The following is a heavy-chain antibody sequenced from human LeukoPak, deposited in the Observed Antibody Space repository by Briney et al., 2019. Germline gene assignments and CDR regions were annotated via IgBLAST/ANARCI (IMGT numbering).Heavy chain of an antibody. J-gene: IGHJ4*02. CDR1: GGTFSSYA. V-gene: IGHV1-69*13. D-gene: IGHD1-1*01. CDR3: ARGLGTRWFFDY. CDR2: IIPVFGTT. Sequence: ASVKVSCKASGGTFSSYALSWLRQAPGQGLEWMGRIIPVFGTTTYAQKFQGRVTITADESTTTAYMELRRLTSEDTAMYYCARGLGTRWFFDYWGQGTLVTVSS.